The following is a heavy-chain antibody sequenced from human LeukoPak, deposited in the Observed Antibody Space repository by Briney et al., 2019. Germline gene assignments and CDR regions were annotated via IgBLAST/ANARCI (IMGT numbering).Heavy chain of an antibody. CDR1: GYSFTTYW. V-gene: IGHV5-51*01. CDR2: IFPGDSDT. Sequence: GESLKISCKGSGYSFTTYWIGWVRQMPGKGLEGMGIIFPGDSDTRYSPSFQGQVTISADKSISTAYLQWRSLKASDTAMYYCARSGVPGAMTWFDPWGQGTLVTVSS. D-gene: IGHD2-2*01. J-gene: IGHJ5*02. CDR3: ARSGVPGAMTWFDP.